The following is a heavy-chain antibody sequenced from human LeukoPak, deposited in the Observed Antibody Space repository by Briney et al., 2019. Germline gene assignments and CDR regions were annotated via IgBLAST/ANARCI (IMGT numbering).Heavy chain of an antibody. CDR3: ARDPRVGATSVDY. CDR2: INPNSGGT. V-gene: IGHV1-2*06. J-gene: IGHJ4*02. D-gene: IGHD1-26*01. Sequence: ASVKVSFKASGYTFTGYYMHWVRQAPGQGLEWMGRINPNSGGTNYAQKFQGRVTMTRDTSISTAYMELSRLKSDDTAVYYCARDPRVGATSVDYWGQGTLVTVSS. CDR1: GYTFTGYY.